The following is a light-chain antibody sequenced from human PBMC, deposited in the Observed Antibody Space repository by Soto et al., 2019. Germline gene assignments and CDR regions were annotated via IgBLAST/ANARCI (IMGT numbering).Light chain of an antibody. Sequence: PGERVTLSCRASQSVSSNFLAWHQQKPGQAPRLLIYGASTRATGIPARFSGSGSGTEFTLTINSLQSEDFAVYYCQQYNNWPRTFGQGTKVDIK. J-gene: IGKJ1*01. CDR2: GAS. V-gene: IGKV3-15*01. CDR1: QSVSSN. CDR3: QQYNNWPRT.